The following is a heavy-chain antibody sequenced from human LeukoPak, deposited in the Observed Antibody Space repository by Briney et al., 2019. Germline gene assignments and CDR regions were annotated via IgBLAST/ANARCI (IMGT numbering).Heavy chain of an antibody. V-gene: IGHV3-23*01. J-gene: IGHJ3*02. D-gene: IGHD6-13*01. Sequence: WGSLRLSCSASGFTFSDYSMIWVRQAPGKGLGWVSAICGGGGHTFYADSVKGRVTTSRDNYKNTLYLQMNSLRAEDTAVYYCAKRVAEQSSSWYIDMWGQGTLVSVSS. CDR3: AKRVAEQSSSWYIDM. CDR1: GFTFSDYS. CDR2: ICGGGGHT.